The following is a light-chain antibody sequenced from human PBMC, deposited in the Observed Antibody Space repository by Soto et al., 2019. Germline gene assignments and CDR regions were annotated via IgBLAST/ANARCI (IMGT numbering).Light chain of an antibody. J-gene: IGKJ1*01. CDR1: QTINSW. V-gene: IGKV1-5*01. Sequence: DIQMTQSPSTLSASLGDRVTITCRASQTINSWLAWYQQKPGKAPKVLIFDASSLKTGVPSRFSGSGSGTEFTLTISNLQPDDFATYYCQQYDSYSSGPFGQGTKVDTK. CDR3: QQYDSYSSGP. CDR2: DAS.